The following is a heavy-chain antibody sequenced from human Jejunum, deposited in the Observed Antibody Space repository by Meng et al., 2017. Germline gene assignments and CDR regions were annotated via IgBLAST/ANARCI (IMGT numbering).Heavy chain of an antibody. J-gene: IGHJ4*02. CDR1: GFTFSGYW. CDR2: INNDSTDT. Sequence: GGSLRLSCEASGFTFSGYWMHWLRQDPGKGLEWVSRINNDSTDTRYADSVKGRFTVSRDNAKNTLYLQMNSLRAEDTAVYYCARGLRDYWGQGTLVTVSS. V-gene: IGHV3-74*01. D-gene: IGHD3-10*01. CDR3: ARGLRDY.